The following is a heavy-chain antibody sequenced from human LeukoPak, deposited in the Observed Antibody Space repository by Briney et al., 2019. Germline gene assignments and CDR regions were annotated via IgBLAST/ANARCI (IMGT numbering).Heavy chain of an antibody. J-gene: IGHJ4*02. D-gene: IGHD3/OR15-3a*01. CDR2: IYYTGNT. Sequence: SETLSLTCTVSGVSISSSNSYWGWIRQPPGRGLEWIGSIYYTGNTYYNASLKSRVTISIDTSKNQISLRLTSVTATDTAIYYCARQTGSGLFILPGGQGTLVTVSS. V-gene: IGHV4-39*01. CDR3: ARQTGSGLFILP. CDR1: GVSISSSNSY.